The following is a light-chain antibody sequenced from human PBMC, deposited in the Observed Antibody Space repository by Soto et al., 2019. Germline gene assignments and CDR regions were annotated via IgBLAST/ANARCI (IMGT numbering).Light chain of an antibody. V-gene: IGKV1-5*03. Sequence: DIQMTQSPSTLSASIGDRVTITCRASQSVDSWLAWYQQQPGKAPKLLIYKASSLQTGFPSRFSGSGSGTEFTLTISSLQPDDFATYYCQHYNDYSRVFGQGTKVEIK. CDR2: KAS. CDR1: QSVDSW. J-gene: IGKJ1*01. CDR3: QHYNDYSRV.